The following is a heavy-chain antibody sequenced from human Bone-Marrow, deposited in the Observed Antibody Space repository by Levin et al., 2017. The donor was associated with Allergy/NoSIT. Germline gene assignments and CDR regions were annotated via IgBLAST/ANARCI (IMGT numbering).Heavy chain of an antibody. CDR3: ARPAFGGNSNGMDG. D-gene: IGHD4-23*01. V-gene: IGHV3-21*01. CDR2: ISSSSSDI. CDR1: GFILSDYS. Sequence: GGSLRLSCVASGFILSDYSMNWVRQAPGKGLEWVSSISSSSSDIYTADSVKGRFTISRENAKNSLYLQMNSLRAEDTAVYYCARPAFGGNSNGMDGWGQGTTVTVSS. J-gene: IGHJ6*02.